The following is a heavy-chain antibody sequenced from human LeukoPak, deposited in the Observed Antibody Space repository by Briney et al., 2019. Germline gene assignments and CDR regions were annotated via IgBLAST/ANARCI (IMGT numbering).Heavy chain of an antibody. Sequence: ASVTVSCKASGYTFTSYGISWVRQAPGQGLEWMGWISAYNGNTNYAQKLQGRVTMTTDTSTSTAYMELRSLRSDDTAVYYCAREAEALDAFDIWGQGTMVTVSS. V-gene: IGHV1-18*01. CDR1: GYTFTSYG. J-gene: IGHJ3*02. D-gene: IGHD6-25*01. CDR3: AREAEALDAFDI. CDR2: ISAYNGNT.